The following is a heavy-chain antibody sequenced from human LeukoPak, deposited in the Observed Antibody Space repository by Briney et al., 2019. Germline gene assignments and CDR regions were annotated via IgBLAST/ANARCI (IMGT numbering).Heavy chain of an antibody. D-gene: IGHD6-19*01. Sequence: SETLSLTCSVSGGSISSYYWSWIRQPPGKGLEWIGYIYSSGSTNYNPSLKSRVTISVDTSKNQLSLKLSSVTAADTAVYYCARGGLGTFDYWGQGTLVTVSS. J-gene: IGHJ4*02. CDR3: ARGGLGTFDY. V-gene: IGHV4-59*01. CDR2: IYSSGST. CDR1: GGSISSYY.